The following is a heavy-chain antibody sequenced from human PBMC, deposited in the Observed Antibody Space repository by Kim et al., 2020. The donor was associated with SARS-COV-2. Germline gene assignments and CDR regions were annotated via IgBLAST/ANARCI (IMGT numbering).Heavy chain of an antibody. Sequence: YAQGFTGRFVFSLDTSVSTAYLQISSLKAEDTAVYYCARATSKIAVAEDYWGQGTLVTVSS. J-gene: IGHJ4*02. D-gene: IGHD6-19*01. V-gene: IGHV7-4-1*02. CDR3: ARATSKIAVAEDY.